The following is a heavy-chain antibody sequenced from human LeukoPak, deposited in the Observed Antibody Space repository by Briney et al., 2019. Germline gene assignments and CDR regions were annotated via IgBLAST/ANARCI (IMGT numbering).Heavy chain of an antibody. V-gene: IGHV4-59*01. CDR1: GGSISSYY. CDR3: ARDHSGNWFDP. CDR2: IYYSGST. D-gene: IGHD3-10*01. J-gene: IGHJ5*02. Sequence: SETLSLTCTVSGGSISSYYWSWIRQPPGKGLEWIGYIYYSGSTNYNPSLKSRVTISVDTSKNPFSLKLSSVTAADTAVYYCARDHSGNWFDPWGQGTLVTVSS.